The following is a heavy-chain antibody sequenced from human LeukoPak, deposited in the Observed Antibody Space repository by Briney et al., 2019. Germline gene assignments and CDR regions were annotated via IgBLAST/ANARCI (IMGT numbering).Heavy chain of an antibody. J-gene: IGHJ4*02. V-gene: IGHV4-30-2*01. D-gene: IGHD4-17*01. Sequence: NPSQTLSLTCAVSGGSISSGGYSWSWIRQPPGKGLEWIGYIYHSGSTYYNPSLKSRVTISVDTSKNQFSLKLNSVTAPETAVYYCVGRRGDGDYRPEYWGQGTLVTVSS. CDR3: VGRRGDGDYRPEY. CDR1: GGSISSGGYS. CDR2: IYHSGST.